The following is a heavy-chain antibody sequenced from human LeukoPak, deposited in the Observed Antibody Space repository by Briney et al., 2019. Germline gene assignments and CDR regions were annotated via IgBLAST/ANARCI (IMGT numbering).Heavy chain of an antibody. CDR1: GFTFDDYA. J-gene: IGHJ2*01. CDR2: ISWNSGSI. Sequence: GGSLRLSCAASGFTFDDYAMHWVRQAPGKGLEWVSGISWNSGSIGYADSVKGRFTISRDNAKNSLYLQMNSLRAEDTALYYCAKAGGNGLGYFDLWGRGTLVTVSS. CDR3: AKAGGNGLGYFDL. D-gene: IGHD4-23*01. V-gene: IGHV3-9*01.